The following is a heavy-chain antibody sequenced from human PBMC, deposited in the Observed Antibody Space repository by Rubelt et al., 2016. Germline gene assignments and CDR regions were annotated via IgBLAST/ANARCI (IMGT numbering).Heavy chain of an antibody. CDR3: ARERYCGGDCYSWFDY. J-gene: IGHJ4*02. Sequence: GKGLEWLSGISASGGTTYYADSVKGRFTISRDNAKNSLFLQMSSLRAEDTAVYFCARERYCGGDCYSWFDYWGQGTLVTVSP. V-gene: IGHV3-11*01. CDR2: ISASGGTT. D-gene: IGHD2-21*02.